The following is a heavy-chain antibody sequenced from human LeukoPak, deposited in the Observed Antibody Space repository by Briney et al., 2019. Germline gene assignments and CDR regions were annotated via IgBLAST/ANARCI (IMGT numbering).Heavy chain of an antibody. J-gene: IGHJ6*02. CDR2: FTWNSGSI. D-gene: IGHD6-13*01. CDR3: AKELGRYGMDV. CDR1: GFTFDDYA. V-gene: IGHV3-9*01. Sequence: GGSLRLSCAASGFTFDDYAMHWVRQAPGKGLEWVSGFTWNSGSIGYADSVKGRFTISRDNAKNSLYLQMNSLRAEDTALYCCAKELGRYGMDVWGQGTTVTVSS.